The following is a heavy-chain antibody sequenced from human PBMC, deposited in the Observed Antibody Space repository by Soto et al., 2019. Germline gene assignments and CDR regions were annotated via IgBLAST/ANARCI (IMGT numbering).Heavy chain of an antibody. CDR3: ARDRPVDVVPTIPTYYYYMDV. Sequence: EVHLVESGGGLVQPGGSLRLSCAASGLIFSSYSRNWFGQAPGKGREWVSYIDSSSSDIYYADSVRGRFTISRDNAKKSLFLQMNSLRAEDTAVYYCARDRPVDVVPTIPTYYYYMDVWGKGTTVTVSS. D-gene: IGHD5-12*01. J-gene: IGHJ6*03. V-gene: IGHV3-48*01. CDR2: IDSSSSDI. CDR1: GLIFSSYS.